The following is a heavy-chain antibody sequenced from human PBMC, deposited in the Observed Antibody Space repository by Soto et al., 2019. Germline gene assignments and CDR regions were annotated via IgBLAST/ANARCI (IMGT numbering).Heavy chain of an antibody. CDR1: GASITSLYYY. J-gene: IGHJ4*02. CDR2: SYHSGST. V-gene: IGHV4-39*01. D-gene: IGHD6-6*01. Sequence: SETLSLTCTVSGASITSLYYYWGWIRQPPGKGLEWIGSSYHSGSTYYAPSLMSRVAMSVDTSKNQFSLKLNSVTAADTAVYYCARRGWGSSSFFDYWGQGTLVTVPS. CDR3: ARRGWGSSSFFDY.